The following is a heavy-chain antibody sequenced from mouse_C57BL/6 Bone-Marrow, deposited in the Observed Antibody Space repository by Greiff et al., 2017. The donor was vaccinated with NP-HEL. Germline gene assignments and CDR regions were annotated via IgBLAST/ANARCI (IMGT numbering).Heavy chain of an antibody. Sequence: VQLQQSGAELARPGASVKLSCKASGYTFTSYGISWVKQRTGQGLEWIGEIYPRSGHTYYNEKFKGKATLTADKSSSTAYMELRSLTSEDSAVYFCARNGYDGYWGQGTTLTVSS. CDR2: IYPRSGHT. CDR1: GYTFTSYG. CDR3: ARNGYDGY. V-gene: IGHV1-81*01. D-gene: IGHD2-2*01. J-gene: IGHJ2*01.